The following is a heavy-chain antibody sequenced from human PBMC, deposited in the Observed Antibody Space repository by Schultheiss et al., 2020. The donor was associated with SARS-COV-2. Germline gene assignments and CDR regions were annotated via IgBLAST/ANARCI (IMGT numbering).Heavy chain of an antibody. D-gene: IGHD6-19*01. Sequence: GGSLRLSCAASGFTFRNYAMHWVRQAPGKGLEWVSAISGSGGSTYYADSVKGRFTISRDNSKNTLYLQMNSLRAEDTAVYYCAKADRQWLVLRFDYWGQGTLVTVSS. V-gene: IGHV3-23*01. J-gene: IGHJ4*02. CDR1: GFTFRNYA. CDR3: AKADRQWLVLRFDY. CDR2: ISGSGGST.